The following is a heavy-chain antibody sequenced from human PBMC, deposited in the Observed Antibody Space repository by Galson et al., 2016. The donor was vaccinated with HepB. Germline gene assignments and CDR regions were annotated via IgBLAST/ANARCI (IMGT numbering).Heavy chain of an antibody. D-gene: IGHD4/OR15-4a*01. Sequence: SLRLSCAASGFTFSSFAMSWVRQAPGKGLQWVSSIIGNSDNTYYADSVKGRFTISRDNSKNALFLQMHSLRVEDTAVYYCAKRGGAKRLQAGNFHYYFCMDVWGKGTTVTVSS. V-gene: IGHV3-23*01. CDR1: GFTFSSFA. CDR3: AKRGGAKRLQAGNFHYYFCMDV. CDR2: IIGNSDNT. J-gene: IGHJ6*03.